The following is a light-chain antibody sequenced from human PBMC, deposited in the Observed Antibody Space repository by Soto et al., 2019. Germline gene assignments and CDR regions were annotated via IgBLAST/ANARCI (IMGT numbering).Light chain of an antibody. CDR2: GAS. J-gene: IGKJ1*01. CDR1: QSVRDGS. Sequence: EIVLTQYPDKLSLSPCDRATLSCRSSQSVRDGSIAWYQQRRGQAPRLLIYGASSRATGIPDRFSGSGSGTDFTLTISRLEPEDFAVYYCQQYGSSPRTFGQGTKVDIK. CDR3: QQYGSSPRT. V-gene: IGKV3-20*01.